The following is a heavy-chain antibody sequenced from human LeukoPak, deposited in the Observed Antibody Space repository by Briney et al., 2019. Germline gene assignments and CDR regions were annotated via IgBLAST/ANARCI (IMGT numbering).Heavy chain of an antibody. CDR3: ARDLYGDYELYFDY. V-gene: IGHV1-46*01. CDR2: INPSGGST. D-gene: IGHD4-17*01. CDR1: GYTFTSYG. Sequence: GASVKVSCKASGYTFTSYGISWVRQAPGQGLEWMGIINPSGGSTSYAQKFQGRVTMTRDTSTSTVYMELSSLRSEDTAVYYCARDLYGDYELYFDYWGQGTLVTVSS. J-gene: IGHJ4*02.